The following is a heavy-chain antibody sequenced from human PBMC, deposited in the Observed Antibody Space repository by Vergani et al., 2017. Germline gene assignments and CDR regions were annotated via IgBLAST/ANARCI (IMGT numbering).Heavy chain of an antibody. CDR1: GCSISSSSYY. J-gene: IGHJ6*03. Sequence: QLQLQESGPGLVKPSETLSLTCTVSGCSISSSSYYWGWIRQPPGKGLEWIGGIYYSGSTYYNPSLKSRVTISVDTSKNQFSLKLSSVTAADTAVYYCARETYDFWSGYYEYYYYYYMDVWGKGTTVTVSS. D-gene: IGHD3-3*01. V-gene: IGHV4-39*07. CDR2: IYYSGST. CDR3: ARETYDFWSGYYEYYYYYYMDV.